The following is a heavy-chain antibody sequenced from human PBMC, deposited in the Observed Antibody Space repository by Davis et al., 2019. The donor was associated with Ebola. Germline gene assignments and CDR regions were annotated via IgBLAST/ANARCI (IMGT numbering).Heavy chain of an antibody. V-gene: IGHV1-69*13. D-gene: IGHD1-1*01. Sequence: SVKVSCKASGNTISTYTIDWVRQAPGQGLEWMGGIIPLFGTTNYAQKFQGRVTITADESTSTAYMEVGSLRSDDTAVYYCARAQFPTTSDHWGQGTLVTVSS. J-gene: IGHJ4*02. CDR3: ARAQFPTTSDH. CDR1: GNTISTYT. CDR2: IIPLFGTT.